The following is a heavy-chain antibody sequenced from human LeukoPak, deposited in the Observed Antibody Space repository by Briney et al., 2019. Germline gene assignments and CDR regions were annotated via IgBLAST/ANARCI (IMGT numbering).Heavy chain of an antibody. D-gene: IGHD5-12*01. J-gene: IGHJ6*03. Sequence: GGSLRLSCAASGFTFSSYAMHWVRQAPGKGLEWVSSISSSSYYIYYADSAKGRFTISRDNAKSSLYLQMNSLRAEDTAVYYCARDVAPASAYYYYMDVWGKGTTVTVSS. CDR3: ARDVAPASAYYYYMDV. CDR1: GFTFSSYA. CDR2: ISSSSYYI. V-gene: IGHV3-21*01.